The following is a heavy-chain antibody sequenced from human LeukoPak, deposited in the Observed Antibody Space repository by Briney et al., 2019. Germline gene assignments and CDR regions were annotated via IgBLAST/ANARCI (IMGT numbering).Heavy chain of an antibody. CDR1: GYSISSGYY. CDR3: ARANDILGWVRY. J-gene: IGHJ4*02. D-gene: IGHD3-9*01. V-gene: IGHV4-38-2*02. CDR2: IYHSGST. Sequence: PSETLSLTCTVSGYSISSGYYWGWIRQPPGKGLEWIGRIYHSGSTYYNPSLKSRVTISVDTSKNQFSLKLSSVNAADTAVYYCARANDILGWVRYWGQGTLVTVSS.